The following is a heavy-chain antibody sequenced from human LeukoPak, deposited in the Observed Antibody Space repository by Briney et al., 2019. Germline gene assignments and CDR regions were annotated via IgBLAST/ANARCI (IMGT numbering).Heavy chain of an antibody. CDR3: ARSKYSGYGDY. J-gene: IGHJ4*02. Sequence: GGSLRLSCAASGFTFSVYWMHWVRQALGKGLVWVSRINSDESSPSYADSVKGRFTISRDNAKNTLYLHMNSLRAEDTAVYYCARSKYSGYGDYWGRGTLVTVSS. D-gene: IGHD5-12*01. V-gene: IGHV3-74*01. CDR2: INSDESSP. CDR1: GFTFSVYW.